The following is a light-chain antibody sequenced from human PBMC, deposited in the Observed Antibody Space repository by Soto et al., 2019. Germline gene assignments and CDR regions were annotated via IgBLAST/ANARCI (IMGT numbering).Light chain of an antibody. J-gene: IGKJ1*01. Sequence: ELVLTHSPGTLSFSPWERSTLSFSSSQCANSNYLAWYRHKPGQAPRLLIYGGSTRATGIPDRFSGSGSGTDFTLTINRLEPEDFAMYYCQQYGGSLWTFGQGTKVDIK. CDR1: QCANSNY. CDR3: QQYGGSLWT. V-gene: IGKV3-20*01. CDR2: GGS.